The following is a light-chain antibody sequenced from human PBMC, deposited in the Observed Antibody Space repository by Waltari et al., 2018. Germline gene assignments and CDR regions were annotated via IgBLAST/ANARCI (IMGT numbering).Light chain of an antibody. CDR1: QSLLDSDDGDTS. CDR3: MQRIAFPLT. V-gene: IGKV2-40*01. J-gene: IGKJ4*01. CDR2: TLS. Sequence: DIVMTQTPLSMPVTTGEPASISCRASQSLLDSDDGDTSLDWYLQKPGQSAQLLIDTLSYRASGVPDRFRGGGSGTYFTLKISRVEAEDVGVSYCMQRIAFPLTFGGGTKVEIK.